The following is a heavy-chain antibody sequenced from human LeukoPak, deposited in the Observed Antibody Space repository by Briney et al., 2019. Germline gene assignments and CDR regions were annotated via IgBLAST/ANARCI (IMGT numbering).Heavy chain of an antibody. CDR1: GYSISSGYY. V-gene: IGHV4-38-2*02. J-gene: IGHJ4*02. Sequence: SETLSLTCTVPGYSISSGYYWGWIRQPPGKGLEWIGSIYHSGSTYYNPSLKSRVTISVDTSKNQFSLKLSSVTAADTAVYYCARESTVTRPFDYWGQGTLVTVSS. CDR3: ARESTVTRPFDY. CDR2: IYHSGST. D-gene: IGHD4-17*01.